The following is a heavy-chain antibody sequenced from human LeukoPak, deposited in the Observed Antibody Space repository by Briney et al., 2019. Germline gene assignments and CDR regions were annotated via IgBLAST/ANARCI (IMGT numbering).Heavy chain of an antibody. CDR3: ARVASSGYGYYYYMDV. Sequence: GESLKISCKGSGYSFTSYWICWVRQMPGKGLEWMGIIYPGDSDTRYSPSFQGQVTISANKSISTAYLQWSSLKASDTAMYYCARVASSGYGYYYYMDVWGKGTTVTVSS. CDR1: GYSFTSYW. V-gene: IGHV5-51*01. CDR2: IYPGDSDT. J-gene: IGHJ6*03. D-gene: IGHD3-16*01.